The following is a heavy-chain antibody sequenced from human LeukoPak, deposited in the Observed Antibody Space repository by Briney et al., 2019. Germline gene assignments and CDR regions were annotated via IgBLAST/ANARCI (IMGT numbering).Heavy chain of an antibody. CDR3: AREPRGIFGMDV. CDR1: EFTFSSYS. Sequence: PGGSLRLSCAASEFTFSSYSMNWVRQAPGRGLEWISYISSSGSTIYYADSVKGRFTISRDNAKNSLYLQMNSLRAEDTAVYYCAREPRGIFGMDVWGQGTTVTVSS. J-gene: IGHJ6*02. V-gene: IGHV3-48*04. D-gene: IGHD6-13*01. CDR2: ISSSGSTI.